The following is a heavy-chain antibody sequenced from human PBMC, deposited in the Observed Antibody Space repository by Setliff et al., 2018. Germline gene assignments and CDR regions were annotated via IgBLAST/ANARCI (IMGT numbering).Heavy chain of an antibody. Sequence: SETLSLTCTVYGGSFSDYYWGWIRQPPGKGPEWIAEINHSGSTNYNPSLRSRVTISVDTSKSQFSLILRSVTAADTAVYYCARGRMRGSCSGPSCTYDPFDIWGQGTPVTVSS. V-gene: IGHV4-34*01. CDR2: INHSGST. D-gene: IGHD2-2*01. J-gene: IGHJ3*02. CDR1: GGSFSDYY. CDR3: ARGRMRGSCSGPSCTYDPFDI.